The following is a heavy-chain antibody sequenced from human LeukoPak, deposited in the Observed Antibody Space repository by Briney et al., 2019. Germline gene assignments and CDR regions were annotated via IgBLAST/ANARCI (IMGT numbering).Heavy chain of an antibody. V-gene: IGHV4-39*01. CDR1: GGSISSSSYY. CDR2: MYYSGST. J-gene: IGHJ4*02. CDR3: ASKTDYYFDH. Sequence: SETLSLTCTVPGGSISSSSYYWGWIRQPPGKGLEWIGSMYYSGSTYYNPSLKSRLTISVDTSKNQFSLKLSSVTAADTAVYYCASKTDYYFDHWGQGTLVTVSS. D-gene: IGHD2-21*02.